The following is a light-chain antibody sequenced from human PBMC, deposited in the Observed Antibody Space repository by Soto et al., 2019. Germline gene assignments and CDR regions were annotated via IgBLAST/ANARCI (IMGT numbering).Light chain of an antibody. V-gene: IGKV1-16*01. CDR1: LFISNY. Sequence: DIQMTQSPSSLSASVGDRVTITCRARLFISNYVAWFQHKPGKAPKSLIYGASSLRSGVPSRFSGSGSGTEFTLTISSLQPEDLAPYYCQQYDSYPMTFGQGTRLEI. CDR3: QQYDSYPMT. CDR2: GAS. J-gene: IGKJ5*01.